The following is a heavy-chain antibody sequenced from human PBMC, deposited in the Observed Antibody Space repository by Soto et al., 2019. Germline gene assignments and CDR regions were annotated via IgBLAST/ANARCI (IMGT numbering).Heavy chain of an antibody. Sequence: QLLQSGAEVRKPGASVKVSCKASGYSFIDYYMHWVRQAHGQGLEWMGWINPDTDDTHYAKKFQGRFIMTRDTSINPVYIELSMLTSDDTAVYSCARDYFDRSGLYGMDLWGQGTTVTVSS. V-gene: IGHV1-2*02. D-gene: IGHD3-22*01. J-gene: IGHJ6*02. CDR1: GYSFIDYY. CDR3: ARDYFDRSGLYGMDL. CDR2: INPDTDDT.